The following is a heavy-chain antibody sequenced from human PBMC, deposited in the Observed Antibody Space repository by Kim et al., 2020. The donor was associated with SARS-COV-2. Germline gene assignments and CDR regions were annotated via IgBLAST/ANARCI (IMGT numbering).Heavy chain of an antibody. J-gene: IGHJ5*02. CDR1: GGSFSGYY. CDR3: ARGRSIFGVVRKYNWFDP. D-gene: IGHD3-3*01. Sequence: SETLSLTCAVYGGSFSGYYWSWIRQPPGKGLEWIGEINHSGSTNYNPSLKSRVTTSVDTSKNQFSLKLSSVTAADTAVYYCARGRSIFGVVRKYNWFDPWGQGTLVTVSS. V-gene: IGHV4-34*01. CDR2: INHSGST.